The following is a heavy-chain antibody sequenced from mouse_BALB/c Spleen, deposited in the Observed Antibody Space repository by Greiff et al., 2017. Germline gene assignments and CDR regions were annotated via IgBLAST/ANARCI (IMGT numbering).Heavy chain of an antibody. D-gene: IGHD2-4*01. CDR3: ARGGLRQKEDAMDY. J-gene: IGHJ4*01. CDR1: GYSFTGYF. Sequence: EVQLVESGPELVKPGASVKISCKASGYSFTGYFMNWVMQSHGKSLEWIGRINPYNGDTFYNQKFKGKATLTVDKSSSTAHMELRSLASEDSAVYYCARGGLRQKEDAMDYWGQGTSVTVSS. CDR2: INPYNGDT. V-gene: IGHV1-20*02.